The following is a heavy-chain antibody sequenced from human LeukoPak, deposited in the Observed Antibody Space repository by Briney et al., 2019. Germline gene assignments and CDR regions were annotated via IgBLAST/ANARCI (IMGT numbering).Heavy chain of an antibody. Sequence: PGGSLRLSCAASGFTFSSYAMSWVRQAPGKGLEWVSAISGSGGSTYYADSVKGRFTISRDNSKNTLYLQMNSLKTEDTAVYYCSVVVTEYYYYGMDVWGQGTTVTVSS. J-gene: IGHJ6*02. CDR2: ISGSGGST. D-gene: IGHD2-15*01. CDR1: GFTFSSYA. V-gene: IGHV3-23*01. CDR3: SVVVTEYYYYGMDV.